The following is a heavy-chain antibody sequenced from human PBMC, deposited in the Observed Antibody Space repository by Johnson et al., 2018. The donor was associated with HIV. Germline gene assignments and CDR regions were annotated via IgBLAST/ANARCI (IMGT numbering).Heavy chain of an antibody. Sequence: QVQLVESGGGVVQPGRSLRLSCAASRFTFSSYAMHWVRQAPGKGLEWVAVISYDGSNKYYADSVKGRFTISRDNSKNTLYLQMNSLRAEDTAVYYCARDKGIAARLGAFDIWGQGTMVTVSS. J-gene: IGHJ3*02. V-gene: IGHV3-30*04. CDR1: RFTFSSYA. CDR2: ISYDGSNK. D-gene: IGHD6-6*01. CDR3: ARDKGIAARLGAFDI.